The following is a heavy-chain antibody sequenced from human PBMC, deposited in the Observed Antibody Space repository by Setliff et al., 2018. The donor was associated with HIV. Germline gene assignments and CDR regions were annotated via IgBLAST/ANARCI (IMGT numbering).Heavy chain of an antibody. CDR3: ARGHCSGTNCYGVDYYGMDV. CDR1: GGSIRVDNYF. D-gene: IGHD2-2*01. V-gene: IGHV4-39*01. Sequence: PSETLSLTCTVSGGSIRVDNYFWGWIRQPPGKGLEWIGSIYHSGNTYYMPSLQSRVTISVDMSKNQFSLNLNSVTAADTAVYYCARGHCSGTNCYGVDYYGMDVWGQGTTVTVSS. J-gene: IGHJ6*02. CDR2: IYHSGNT.